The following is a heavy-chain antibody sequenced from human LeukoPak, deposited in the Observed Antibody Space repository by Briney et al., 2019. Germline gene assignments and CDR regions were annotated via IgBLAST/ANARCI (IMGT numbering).Heavy chain of an antibody. D-gene: IGHD6-13*01. CDR1: GFTFSSYA. CDR2: ISGSGGST. Sequence: GGSLRLSCAASGFTFSSYAMSWVRQAPGKGLEWVSAISGSGGSTHYADSVKGRFTISRDNSKNTLYLQMNSLRAEDTAVYYCAKDQQLVPTLFDYWGQGTLVTVSS. J-gene: IGHJ4*02. V-gene: IGHV3-23*01. CDR3: AKDQQLVPTLFDY.